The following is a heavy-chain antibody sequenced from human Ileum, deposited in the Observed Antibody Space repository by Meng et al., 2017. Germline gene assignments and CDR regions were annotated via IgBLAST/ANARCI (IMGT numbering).Heavy chain of an antibody. D-gene: IGHD3-22*01. CDR3: ARGGHDSSGYYSFDY. Sequence: VEPHKWGAGLLKPSETLSLPCAVYGGSFSGYYWSWIRQPPGKGLEWIGEINHSGSTNYNPSLKSRVTISVDTSKNQFSLKLSSVTAADTAVYYCARGGHDSSGYYSFDYWGQGTLVTVSS. CDR1: GGSFSGYY. CDR2: INHSGST. J-gene: IGHJ4*02. V-gene: IGHV4-34*01.